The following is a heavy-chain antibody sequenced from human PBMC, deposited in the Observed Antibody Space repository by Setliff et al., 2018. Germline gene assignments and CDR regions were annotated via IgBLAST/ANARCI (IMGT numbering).Heavy chain of an antibody. CDR1: GGSFSDYY. D-gene: IGHD3-3*01. V-gene: IGHV4-34*01. CDR3: RFWSSYYKNDY. J-gene: IGHJ4*02. Sequence: PSETLSLTCTVYGGSFSDYYWGWIRQSPGKRPEWIAETNQSGNTNYNPSLNSRVSVSVDTPTNQFSLKVFSVTAADTAVYYCRFWSSYYKNDYWAQGTLVTVSS. CDR2: TNQSGNT.